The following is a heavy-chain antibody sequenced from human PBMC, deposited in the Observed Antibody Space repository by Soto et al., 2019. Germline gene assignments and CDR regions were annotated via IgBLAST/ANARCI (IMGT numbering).Heavy chain of an antibody. CDR1: CTSISSYY. Sequence: PSDTLSLTCTVSCTSISSYYWSWIRQPPGKGLEWIANIHYSGTTNYNPSLASRVTLSVDTSKNQFSLKMTSVTAADRAMYYCAKIQGPHGDAAGFDIWGQGTMVTVSS. CDR3: AKIQGPHGDAAGFDI. V-gene: IGHV4-59*01. J-gene: IGHJ3*02. CDR2: IHYSGTT. D-gene: IGHD4-17*01.